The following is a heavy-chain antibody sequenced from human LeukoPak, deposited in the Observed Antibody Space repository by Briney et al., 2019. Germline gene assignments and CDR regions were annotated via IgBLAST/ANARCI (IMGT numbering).Heavy chain of an antibody. Sequence: PGVSLRLSCAASGFTFSSYWMHWVRQAPGKGPVWVSRISNDGSSTNYADSVKGRFTISRDNAKNTVYLQMNSLRAEDTALYSCSTLRVLDGWGQGTLVTVYS. CDR1: GFTFSSYW. CDR2: ISNDGSST. CDR3: STLRVLDG. D-gene: IGHD3-3*01. V-gene: IGHV3-74*01. J-gene: IGHJ4*02.